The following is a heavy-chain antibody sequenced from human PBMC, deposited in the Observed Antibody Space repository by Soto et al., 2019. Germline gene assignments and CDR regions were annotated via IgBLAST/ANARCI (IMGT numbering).Heavy chain of an antibody. CDR2: ISYDGSNK. V-gene: IGHV3-30-3*01. D-gene: IGHD6-19*01. Sequence: QVQLVESGGGVVQPGRSLRLSCAASGFTFSSYAMHWVRQAPGKGLEWVAVISYDGSNKYYADSVKGRFTISRDNSKNTLYLQMNSLRAEGTAVYYCARVTYSSGWYAGSGDYWGQGTLVTVSS. CDR3: ARVTYSSGWYAGSGDY. J-gene: IGHJ4*02. CDR1: GFTFSSYA.